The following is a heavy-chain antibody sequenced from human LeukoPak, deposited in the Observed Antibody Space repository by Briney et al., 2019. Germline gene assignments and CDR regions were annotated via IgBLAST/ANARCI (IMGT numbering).Heavy chain of an antibody. CDR1: GGSVSSGRYY. D-gene: IGHD2-2*01. Sequence: PSETLSLTCTVSGGSVSSGRYYWRWIRQPPGTGLEWIGYIYYSGSTNYNPSLKSRVTISVDTSKNQFSLKLSSVTAADTAVYYCAREDGTRFDYWGQGTLVTVSS. CDR2: IYYSGST. CDR3: AREDGTRFDY. J-gene: IGHJ4*02. V-gene: IGHV4-61*01.